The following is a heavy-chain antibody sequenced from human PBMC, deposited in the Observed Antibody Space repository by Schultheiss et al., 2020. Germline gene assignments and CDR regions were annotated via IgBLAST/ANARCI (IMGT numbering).Heavy chain of an antibody. Sequence: SETLSLTLTVSGGSISSHYWSWIRQPPGKGLEWIGYIYYSGSTNYNPSLKSRVTISVDTSKNQFSLKLSSVTAADTAVYYCARGAPLNSSGEAPFGYWGQGTLVTVSS. J-gene: IGHJ4*02. CDR2: IYYSGST. CDR1: GGSISSHY. D-gene: IGHD3-22*01. CDR3: ARGAPLNSSGEAPFGY. V-gene: IGHV4-59*11.